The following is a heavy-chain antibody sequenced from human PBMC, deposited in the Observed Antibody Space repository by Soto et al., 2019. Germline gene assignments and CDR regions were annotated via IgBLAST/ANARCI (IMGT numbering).Heavy chain of an antibody. CDR2: INHSGST. Sequence: SETLSLTCAVYGGSFSGYYWSWIRQPPGKGLEWIGEINHSGSTNYNPSLKSRVTISVDTSKNQFSLKLSSVTAADTAVYYCARWVAVAGTGRWFDPWGQGTLVTVSS. CDR1: GGSFSGYY. D-gene: IGHD6-19*01. J-gene: IGHJ5*02. CDR3: ARWVAVAGTGRWFDP. V-gene: IGHV4-34*01.